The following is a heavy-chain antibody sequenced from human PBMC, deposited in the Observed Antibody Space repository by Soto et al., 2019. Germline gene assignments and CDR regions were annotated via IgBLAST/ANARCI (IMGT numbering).Heavy chain of an antibody. J-gene: IGHJ6*02. D-gene: IGHD2-8*01. V-gene: IGHV3-23*01. CDR3: AKRYRTDGYCHLDV. Sequence: PGGSLRLSCAASGFIFNTYAMNWVRQAPRKGLEWVSTINFSGGSTYYADSVKGRFTISRDNSKNTVYLQMNSLRAEDTAVYYCAKRYRTDGYCHLDVCGQGPTVTVYS. CDR2: INFSGGST. CDR1: GFIFNTYA.